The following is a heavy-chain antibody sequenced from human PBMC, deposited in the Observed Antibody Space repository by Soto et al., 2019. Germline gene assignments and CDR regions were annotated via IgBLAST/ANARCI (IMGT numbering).Heavy chain of an antibody. CDR2: MNPNSGNT. CDR3: ARSLYGDNVDY. V-gene: IGHV1-8*01. J-gene: IGHJ4*02. CDR1: GYTFTSYD. D-gene: IGHD4-17*01. Sequence: QVQLVQSGAEVTKPGASLKVSCKASGYTFTSYDINWVRQAPGQGLEWMGWMNPNSGNTGYPQKFQGRVTMTRTTTTMNAHMKRISVRAEAADVYSCARSLYGDNVDYWGQGTLVTVSS.